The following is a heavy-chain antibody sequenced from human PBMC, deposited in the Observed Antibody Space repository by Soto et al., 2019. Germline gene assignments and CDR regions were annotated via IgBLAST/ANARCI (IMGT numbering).Heavy chain of an antibody. J-gene: IGHJ3*02. D-gene: IGHD2-15*01. CDR3: ARVGTYCSGGSCYSAFDI. CDR1: GYTFTGYY. CDR2: INPNSGGT. Sequence: ASVKVSCKASGYTFTGYYMHWVRQAPGQGLEWMGWINPNSGGTNYAQKFQGRVTMTRDTSISTAYMELSRLRSDDTAVYYCARVGTYCSGGSCYSAFDIWGRGTMVTVSS. V-gene: IGHV1-2*02.